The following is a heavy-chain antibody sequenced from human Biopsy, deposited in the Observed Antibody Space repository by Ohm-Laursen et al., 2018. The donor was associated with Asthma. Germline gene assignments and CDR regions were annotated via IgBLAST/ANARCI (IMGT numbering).Heavy chain of an antibody. Sequence: GTLSLTCDVYPGSFSGFYWTWIRQSPEKGLEWIGETNERGVTNNNPSLKSRVIISIDTYWNRVSLKLTSVTAGDTAVYYCARGPELDVWGQGTTVTVSS. CDR3: ARGPELDV. CDR2: TNERGVT. V-gene: IGHV4-34*01. J-gene: IGHJ6*02. CDR1: PGSFSGFY.